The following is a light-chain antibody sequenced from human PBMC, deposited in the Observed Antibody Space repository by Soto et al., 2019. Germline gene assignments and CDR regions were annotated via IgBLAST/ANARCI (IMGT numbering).Light chain of an antibody. CDR3: QQYANWPPFT. Sequence: EIVLTQSPATLSVSPGESATLSCRASQSVSSRLGWYQQRPGQAPRLLIYGASTRATGIPDRFSGSGSGTEFTLTISSLQSEDSAVYYCQQYANWPPFTFGQGTRLEIK. CDR2: GAS. CDR1: QSVSSR. J-gene: IGKJ5*01. V-gene: IGKV3-15*01.